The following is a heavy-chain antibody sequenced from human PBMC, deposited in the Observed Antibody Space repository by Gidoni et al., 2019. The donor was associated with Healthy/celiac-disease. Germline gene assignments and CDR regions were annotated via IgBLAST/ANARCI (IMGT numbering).Heavy chain of an antibody. J-gene: IGHJ6*02. CDR3: ARERIAARVGGMDV. D-gene: IGHD6-6*01. Sequence: QVQLQQCGAGLLKPSETLSLTCAVYVGSFSGYYWSWIRQPPGKGLEWIGEINQSGSTNYNPSLKSRVTISVDTSNNQFALKLSSVTAADTAVYYCARERIAARVGGMDVWGQGTTVTVSS. CDR1: VGSFSGYY. CDR2: INQSGST. V-gene: IGHV4-34*01.